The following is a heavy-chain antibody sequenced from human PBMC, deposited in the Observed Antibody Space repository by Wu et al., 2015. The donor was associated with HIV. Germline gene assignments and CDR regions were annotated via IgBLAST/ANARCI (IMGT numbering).Heavy chain of an antibody. CDR3: ARDLYYYDSSGDDAFDI. Sequence: QVQLVQSGAEVKKPGSSVKVSCKASGGTFSSYAISWVRQAPGQGLEWMGRIIPIFGTANYAQKFQGRVTITADESTSTAYMELSSLRSEDTAVYYCARDLYYYDSSGDDAFDIWGQGTMVTVSS. J-gene: IGHJ3*02. CDR2: IIPIFGTA. D-gene: IGHD3-22*01. V-gene: IGHV1-69*13. CDR1: GGTFSSYA.